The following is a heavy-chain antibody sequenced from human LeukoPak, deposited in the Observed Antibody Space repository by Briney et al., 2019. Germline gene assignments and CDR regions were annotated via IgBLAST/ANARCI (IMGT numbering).Heavy chain of an antibody. CDR3: ARMWTGAYFDY. J-gene: IGHJ4*02. CDR1: GGSISSFY. D-gene: IGHD1-26*01. Sequence: SETLSLTCTVSGGSISSFYWSWIRQPPGKGLEWIGYIYHSGSTNYNPSLKSRVTISADASKNQFSLKLSSVTAADTAVYYCARMWTGAYFDYWGQGTLVAVSS. CDR2: IYHSGST. V-gene: IGHV4-59*01.